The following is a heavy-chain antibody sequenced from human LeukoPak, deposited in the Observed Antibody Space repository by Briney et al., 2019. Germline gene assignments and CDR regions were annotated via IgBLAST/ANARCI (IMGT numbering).Heavy chain of an antibody. V-gene: IGHV3-48*03. CDR1: GFTFSSYE. D-gene: IGHD3-10*01. CDR3: ARDDRYGSGAGWFDP. CDR2: ISSSGSTI. Sequence: GGSLRLSCAASGFTFSSYEMNWVRQAPGQGLEWVSYISSSGSTIYYADSVKGRFTISRDNAKNSLYLQMNSLRAEDTAVYYCARDDRYGSGAGWFDPWDQGTLVTVSS. J-gene: IGHJ5*02.